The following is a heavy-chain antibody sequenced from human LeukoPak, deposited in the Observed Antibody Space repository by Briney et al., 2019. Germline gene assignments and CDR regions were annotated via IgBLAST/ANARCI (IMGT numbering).Heavy chain of an antibody. V-gene: IGHV4-59*01. CDR2: IHYSGST. D-gene: IGHD3-9*01. CDR1: GGSISGYY. CDR3: ARDSVRYDAFDI. J-gene: IGHJ3*02. Sequence: SETLSLTCSVSGGSISGYYWSWIRQPPGEGLEWIGHIHYSGSTTYNPSLKSRVTISVDTSKNQFSLRLSSVTAADTAVYYCARDSVRYDAFDIWGQGTMVAVSS.